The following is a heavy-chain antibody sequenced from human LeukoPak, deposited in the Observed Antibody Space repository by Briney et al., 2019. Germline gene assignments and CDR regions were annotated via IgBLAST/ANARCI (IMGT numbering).Heavy chain of an antibody. J-gene: IGHJ4*02. D-gene: IGHD3-22*01. Sequence: GGSLRLSCAASGFTFSSYGMHWVRQAPGKGLEWVAFIRYDGSSKYYADSVKGRFTISRDNSKNTLYLQMNSLRAEDTAVYYCAKVRFRGSSSGYYYVPLNFDYWGQGTLVTVSS. CDR1: GFTFSSYG. CDR2: IRYDGSSK. CDR3: AKVRFRGSSSGYYYVPLNFDY. V-gene: IGHV3-30*02.